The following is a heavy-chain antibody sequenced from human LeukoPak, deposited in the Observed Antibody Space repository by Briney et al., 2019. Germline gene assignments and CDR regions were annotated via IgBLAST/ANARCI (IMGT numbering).Heavy chain of an antibody. J-gene: IGHJ6*04. D-gene: IGHD2-2*01. CDR1: GGSFGGYY. CDR2: INHSGST. Sequence: PSETLSLTCAVYGGSFGGYYWSWIRQPPGKGLEWIGEINHSGSTNYNPSLKSRVTISVDTSKNQFSLKLSSVTAADTAVYYCASGYCSSTSCSAGMDVWGKGTTVTVSS. CDR3: ASGYCSSTSCSAGMDV. V-gene: IGHV4-34*01.